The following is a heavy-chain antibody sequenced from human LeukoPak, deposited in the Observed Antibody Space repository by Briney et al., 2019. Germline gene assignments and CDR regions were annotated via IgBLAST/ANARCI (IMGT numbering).Heavy chain of an antibody. J-gene: IGHJ4*02. D-gene: IGHD6-19*01. V-gene: IGHV1-2*02. CDR1: GYTFTGYY. CDR3: ARDIETVAGHFDY. CDR2: INPNSGGT. Sequence: ASVTVSCKASGYTFTGYYMHWVRQAPGQGLEWMGWINPNSGGTNYAQKFQGRVTMTRDTSISTAYMELSRLRSDDTAVYYCARDIETVAGHFDYWGQGTLVTVSS.